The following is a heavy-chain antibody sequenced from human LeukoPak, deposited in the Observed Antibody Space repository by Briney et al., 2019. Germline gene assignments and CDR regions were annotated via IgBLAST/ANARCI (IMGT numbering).Heavy chain of an antibody. CDR1: GFTFSSYA. V-gene: IGHV3-23*01. CDR2: ISGSGGST. J-gene: IGHJ4*02. CDR3: AKDLQIIAVADYYFDY. D-gene: IGHD6-19*01. Sequence: GGSLRLSCAASGFTFSSYAMSWVRQAPGKGLEWVSAISGSGGSTYYADSVKGRFTISRDNSKNTLYLQMNSLRAEDTAVYYCAKDLQIIAVADYYFDYWGQGTLVTVSS.